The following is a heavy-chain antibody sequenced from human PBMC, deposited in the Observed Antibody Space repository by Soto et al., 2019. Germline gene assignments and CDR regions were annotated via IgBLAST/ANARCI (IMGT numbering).Heavy chain of an antibody. CDR2: ISSSSSYI. CDR3: AIAGLSIVVVEAATRQYNWFDP. V-gene: IGHV3-21*01. J-gene: IGHJ5*02. Sequence: GGSLRLSCAASGFTFSSYSMNWVRQAPGKGLEWVSSISSSSSYIYYADSVKGRFTISRDNAKNSLYLQMNSLRAEDTAVYYCAIAGLSIVVVEAATRQYNWFDPWGQGTLVTVSS. D-gene: IGHD2-15*01. CDR1: GFTFSSYS.